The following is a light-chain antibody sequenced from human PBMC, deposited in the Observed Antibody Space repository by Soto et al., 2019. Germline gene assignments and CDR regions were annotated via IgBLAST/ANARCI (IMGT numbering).Light chain of an antibody. CDR1: QSISNW. J-gene: IGKJ1*01. V-gene: IGKV1-5*03. CDR2: KAS. CDR3: QLYNTYSRT. Sequence: DIQMTQSPSTLSASVEDRVTITCRASQSISNWLAWYQQRPGKAPKLLIYKASSLEGGVPSRFSGSGSGTEFTLTISSLQPDDFATYYCQLYNTYSRTFGQGTKVEIK.